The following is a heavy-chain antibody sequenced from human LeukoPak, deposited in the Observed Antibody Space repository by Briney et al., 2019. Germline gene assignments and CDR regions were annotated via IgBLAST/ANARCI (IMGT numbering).Heavy chain of an antibody. J-gene: IGHJ4*02. Sequence: GGSLRLSCEASGFIFSNYWMSWVRQAPGKGLEWVSVLYSSGNTYHADSVKGRFTISRDNSKNTLYLQMNSLRAEDTAVYYCAREGASSSFGYWGQGTLVTVSS. D-gene: IGHD6-13*01. CDR2: LYSSGNT. V-gene: IGHV3-53*01. CDR1: GFIFSNYW. CDR3: AREGASSSFGY.